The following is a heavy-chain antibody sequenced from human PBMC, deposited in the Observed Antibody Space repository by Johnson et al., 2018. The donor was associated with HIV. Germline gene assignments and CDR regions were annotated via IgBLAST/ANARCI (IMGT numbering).Heavy chain of an antibody. CDR1: GFTFSSYG. D-gene: IGHD1-14*01. CDR3: AKGEPVAFDI. V-gene: IGHV3-48*04. CDR2: ISSSGSNI. J-gene: IGHJ3*02. Sequence: MQLVESGGGVVQPGRSLRLSCAASGFTFSSYGMHWVRQAPGKGLEWVSYISSSGSNIYYADSVKGRFTVSMDNAKNSVYLQMNSLRAEDTAVYYCAKGEPVAFDIWGQGTMVTVSS.